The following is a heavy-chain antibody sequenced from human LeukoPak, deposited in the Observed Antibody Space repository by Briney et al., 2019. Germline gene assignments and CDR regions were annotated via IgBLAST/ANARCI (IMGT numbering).Heavy chain of an antibody. D-gene: IGHD6-13*01. CDR2: IYYSGST. CDR1: GGSISSSSYY. Sequence: SETLSLTCTVSGGSISSSSYYWGWIRQPPGKGLEWIGSIYYSGSTYYNPSLKSRVTISVDTSKNQFSLKLSSVTAADTAVYYCARVVAYSSSSHWSDPWGQGTLVTVSS. J-gene: IGHJ5*02. CDR3: ARVVAYSSSSHWSDP. V-gene: IGHV4-39*07.